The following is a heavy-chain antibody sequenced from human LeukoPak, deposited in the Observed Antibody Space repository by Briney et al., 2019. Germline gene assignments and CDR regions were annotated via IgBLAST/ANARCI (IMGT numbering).Heavy chain of an antibody. CDR3: ARDADYDILTGYSDY. J-gene: IGHJ4*02. Sequence: GPSVKFSCKASGYTFTVYYMHGVRQAPGQGLEWMGWINPNSGGTNYAQKFQGRVTMTRDTSISTAYMELSRLRSDDTAVYYCARDADYDILTGYSDYWGQGTLVTVSS. V-gene: IGHV1-2*02. D-gene: IGHD3-9*01. CDR2: INPNSGGT. CDR1: GYTFTVYY.